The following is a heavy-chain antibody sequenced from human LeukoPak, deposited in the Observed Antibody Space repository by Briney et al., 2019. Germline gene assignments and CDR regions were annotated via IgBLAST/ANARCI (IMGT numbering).Heavy chain of an antibody. CDR3: TGVAQGGPTGWFDT. V-gene: IGHV3-21*01. Sequence: GGSLRLSCAASGFTFSSYGMHWVRQAPGKGLEWVSTISSTGSYIYYADSVKGRFTIPRDNPGNVMYLQMNSLRAEDTAVYYCTGVAQGGPTGWFDTWGQGTRVTVSS. CDR1: GFTFSSYG. CDR2: ISSTGSYI. J-gene: IGHJ5*02. D-gene: IGHD2-15*01.